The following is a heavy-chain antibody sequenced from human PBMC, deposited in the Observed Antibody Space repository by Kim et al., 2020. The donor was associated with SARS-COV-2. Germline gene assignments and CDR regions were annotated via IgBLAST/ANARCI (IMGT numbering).Heavy chain of an antibody. J-gene: IGHJ6*02. Sequence: YYADSVKGRFTISRDNAKNSLYLQMNSLRAEDTAVYYCASDDYYYYGMDVWGQGTTVTVSS. V-gene: IGHV3-21*01. CDR3: ASDDYYYYGMDV.